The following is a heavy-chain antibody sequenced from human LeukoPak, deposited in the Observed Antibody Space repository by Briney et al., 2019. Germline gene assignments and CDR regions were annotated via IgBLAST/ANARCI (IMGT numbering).Heavy chain of an antibody. CDR1: GYTFTSYY. D-gene: IGHD2-2*01. J-gene: IGHJ5*02. CDR2: INPSGGST. V-gene: IGHV1-46*01. CDR3: ARGGLHIVVVPAARYNWFDP. Sequence: ASVKVSCKASGYTFTSYYMHWVRQAPGQGLEWMGIINPSGGSTSHAQKFQGRVTMTRDTSTSTVYMELSSLRSEDTAVYYCARGGLHIVVVPAARYNWFDPWGQGTLVTVSS.